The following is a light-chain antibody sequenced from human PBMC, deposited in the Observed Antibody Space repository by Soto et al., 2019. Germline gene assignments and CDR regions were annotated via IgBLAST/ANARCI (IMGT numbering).Light chain of an antibody. Sequence: QSALTQPASVSGSPGQSITISCTGTSSDVGGYNYVAWYQHHPGKAHKLVIYDVGYRPSGVSHLFSGSKSGSTASLTISGLQAEDEADYYCSSYTTSSTYVFGTGTKLTVL. CDR1: SSDVGGYNY. CDR2: DVG. CDR3: SSYTTSSTYV. V-gene: IGLV2-14*03. J-gene: IGLJ1*01.